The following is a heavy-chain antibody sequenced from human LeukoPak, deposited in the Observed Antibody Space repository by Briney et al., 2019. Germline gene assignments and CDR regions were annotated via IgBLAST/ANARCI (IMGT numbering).Heavy chain of an antibody. J-gene: IGHJ4*02. CDR1: GLNFNSRW. CDR2: IKEDGSET. CDR3: ARDGGWWRFDF. D-gene: IGHD2-8*02. V-gene: IGHV3-7*03. Sequence: GGSLRLSCVASGLNFNSRWMDWVRRAPGQGLEWVASIKEDGSETHYVDSVRGRFTISRDNDKNSLYLQMNNLRAEDTAMYYCARDGGWWRFDFWGQGALVTVSS.